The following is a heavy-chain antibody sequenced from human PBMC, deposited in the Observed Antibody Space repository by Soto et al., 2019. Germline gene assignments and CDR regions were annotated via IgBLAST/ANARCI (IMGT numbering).Heavy chain of an antibody. J-gene: IGHJ4*02. CDR2: FSHSGNT. CDR1: GGSVSSGDYY. D-gene: IGHD1-26*01. CDR3: AVNGGNYNFDN. Sequence: QVQLRESGPGLVKPSQTLSLTCSVSGGSVSSGDYYWSWIRQSPGKGLEWIAYFSHSGNTYYSPSLKSRVTVSVNMSKKQFSLRLSSVTAADTATYYCAVNGGNYNFDNWGQGTLVTVSS. V-gene: IGHV4-30-4*01.